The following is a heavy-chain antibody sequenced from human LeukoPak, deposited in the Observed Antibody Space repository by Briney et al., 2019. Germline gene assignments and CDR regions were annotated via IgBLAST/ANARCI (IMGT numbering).Heavy chain of an antibody. CDR2: IYGSVNT. J-gene: IGHJ6*03. D-gene: IGHD5-18*01. CDR3: ARDGDSYGSEYYYYMDV. CDR1: GGSISNYY. V-gene: IGHV4-4*07. Sequence: PSETLSLTCTVSGGSISNYYCSWIRQPAGKGLEWIGRIYGSVNTYYNPSLRSRVAMSLDTSNNQFSLKLSSVTAADTAVYYCARDGDSYGSEYYYYMDVWGKGTTVTVSS.